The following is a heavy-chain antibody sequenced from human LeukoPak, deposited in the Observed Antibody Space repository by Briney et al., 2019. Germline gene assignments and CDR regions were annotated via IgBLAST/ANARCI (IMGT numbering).Heavy chain of an antibody. CDR1: GFTFSSYS. D-gene: IGHD6-13*01. J-gene: IGHJ4*02. Sequence: PGGSLRLSCAASGFTFSSYSMNWVRQAPGKGLEWVSSISSSSSYIYYADSVKGRFTISRDNAKNSLYLQMNSLRAEDTAVYYCARDPAATAGVAAAGSYYFDYWGQGTLVTVSS. V-gene: IGHV3-21*04. CDR2: ISSSSSYI. CDR3: ARDPAATAGVAAAGSYYFDY.